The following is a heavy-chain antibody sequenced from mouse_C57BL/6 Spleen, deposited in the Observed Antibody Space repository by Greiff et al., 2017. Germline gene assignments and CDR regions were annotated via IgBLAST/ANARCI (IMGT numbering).Heavy chain of an antibody. J-gene: IGHJ2*01. CDR3: ARGVGQCEY. D-gene: IGHD3-3*01. V-gene: IGHV1-52*01. CDR1: GYPFTSYW. CDR2: IDPSDSET. Sequence: VQLQQPGAELVRPGSSVKLSCKASGYPFTSYWLHWVKQRPIQGLEWIGTIDPSDSETHYNHKFKDKATLTLDTSSSTAYMQLRSLTSEDSAVDYCARGVGQCEYWGQGTTLSVSS.